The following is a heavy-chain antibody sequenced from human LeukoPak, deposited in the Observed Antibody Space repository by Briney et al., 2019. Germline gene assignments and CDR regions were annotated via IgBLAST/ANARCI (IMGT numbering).Heavy chain of an antibody. CDR1: GYTFSRYY. J-gene: IGHJ4*02. CDR2: IIPIFGTP. CDR3: AHVGGGGIGVGILGSFDS. Sequence: SVKVSCKASGYTFSRYYLHWVRQAPGQGLEWMGGIIPIFGTPNYAQDFQDRVKNSADATTKTAYLELSSLPSGETDLYYCAHVGGGGIGVGILGSFDSWGQGTLITVSS. D-gene: IGHD6-19*01. V-gene: IGHV1-69*13.